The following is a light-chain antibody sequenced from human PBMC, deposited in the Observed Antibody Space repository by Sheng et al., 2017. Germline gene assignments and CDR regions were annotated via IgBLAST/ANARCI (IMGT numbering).Light chain of an antibody. V-gene: IGLV1-44*01. J-gene: IGLJ2*01. CDR3: AAWDDSLNGVV. Sequence: QSVLTQPPSASGTPGQRVTISCSGSSSNIGSRTVNWYQQLPGTAPKLLIYSNNQRPSGVPDRFSGSKSGTSASLAISGLRSDDEADYYCAAWDDSLNGVVFGGGTKLTVL. CDR2: SNN. CDR1: SSNIGSRT.